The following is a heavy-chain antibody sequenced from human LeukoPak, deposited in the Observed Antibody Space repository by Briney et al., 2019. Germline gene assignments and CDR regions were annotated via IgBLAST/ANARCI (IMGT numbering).Heavy chain of an antibody. D-gene: IGHD1-14*01. Sequence: GGSLRLSCAVSGFTFRTYWMSWVRQAPGKGLEWVANIKEDGSEQYYVNSLKGRFTISRDNVKNSLYLQMNSLRVEDSAVYYCARDSFETDIDYWGQGTLVTASS. CDR1: GFTFRTYW. J-gene: IGHJ4*02. CDR2: IKEDGSEQ. CDR3: ARDSFETDIDY. V-gene: IGHV3-7*01.